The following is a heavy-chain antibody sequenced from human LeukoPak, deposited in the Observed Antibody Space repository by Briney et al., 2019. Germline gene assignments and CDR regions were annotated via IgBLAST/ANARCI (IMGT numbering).Heavy chain of an antibody. J-gene: IGHJ3*02. CDR3: AREGARWEPSFSAFDI. CDR2: INPSGGST. Sequence: ASVKVSCTASGYTFTSYYMHWVRQAPGQGLEWMGIINPSGGSTSYAQKFQGRVTMTRDMSTSTVYMELSSLRSEDTAVYYCAREGARWEPSFSAFDIWGQGTMVTVSS. CDR1: GYTFTSYY. V-gene: IGHV1-46*01. D-gene: IGHD1-26*01.